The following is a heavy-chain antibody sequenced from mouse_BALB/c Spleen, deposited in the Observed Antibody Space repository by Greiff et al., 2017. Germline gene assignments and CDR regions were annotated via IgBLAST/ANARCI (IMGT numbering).Heavy chain of an antibody. J-gene: IGHJ2*01. CDR2: IDPANGNT. V-gene: IGHV14-3*02. Sequence: VQLQQSGAELVKPGASVKLSCTASGFNIKDTYMHWVKQRPEQGLEWIGRIDPANGNTKYDPKFQGKATITADTSSNTPYLQLSSLTSEDTAVYYCAVSAYFDYWGQGTTLTVSS. CDR1: GFNIKDTY. CDR3: AVSAYFDY. D-gene: IGHD1-2*01.